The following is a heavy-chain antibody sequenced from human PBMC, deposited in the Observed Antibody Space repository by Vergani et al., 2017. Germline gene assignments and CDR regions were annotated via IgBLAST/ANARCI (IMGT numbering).Heavy chain of an antibody. CDR2: IYYSGST. J-gene: IGHJ4*02. Sequence: QVQLQQWGAGLLKPSETLSLTCAVYGGSFSGYYWSWIRQPPGKGLEWIGYIYYSGSTNYNPSLKSRVTISVDTSKNQFSLKLSSVTAADTAVYYCARSGVFAFDYWGQGTLVTVSS. CDR3: ARSGVFAFDY. CDR1: GGSFSGYY. V-gene: IGHV4-34*11. D-gene: IGHD2-21*01.